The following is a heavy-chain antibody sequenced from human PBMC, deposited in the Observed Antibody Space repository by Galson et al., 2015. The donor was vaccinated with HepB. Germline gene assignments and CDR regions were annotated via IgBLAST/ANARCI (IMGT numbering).Heavy chain of an antibody. Sequence: SVKVSCKASGYTFTSYAMNWVRQAPGQGLEWMGWINTNTGNPTYAQGFTGRFVFSLDTSVSTAYLQISSLKAEDTAVYYCASGYSSGYDAFDIWGQGTMVTVSS. CDR2: INTNTGNP. D-gene: IGHD6-19*01. CDR3: ASGYSSGYDAFDI. CDR1: GYTFTSYA. V-gene: IGHV7-4-1*02. J-gene: IGHJ3*02.